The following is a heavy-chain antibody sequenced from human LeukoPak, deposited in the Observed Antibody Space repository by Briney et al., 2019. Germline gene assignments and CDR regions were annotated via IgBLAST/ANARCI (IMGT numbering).Heavy chain of an antibody. J-gene: IGHJ5*02. CDR2: IYTSGST. CDR3: ARGYCTNGVCYRNNWFDP. D-gene: IGHD2-8*01. V-gene: IGHV4-61*02. Sequence: SQTLSLTCTVSGGSISSGSYYWSWIRQPAGKGLEGIGRIYTSGSTNYNPSLKSRVTISVDTSKNQFSLKLSSVTAADTAVYYCARGYCTNGVCYRNNWFDPWGQGTLVTVSS. CDR1: GGSISSGSYY.